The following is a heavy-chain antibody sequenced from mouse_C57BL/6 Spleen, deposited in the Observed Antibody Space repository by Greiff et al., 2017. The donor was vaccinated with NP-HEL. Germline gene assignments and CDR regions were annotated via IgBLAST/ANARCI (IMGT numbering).Heavy chain of an antibody. Sequence: VQLVESGGGLVKPGGSLKLSCAASGFTFSDYGMHWVRQAPEKGLEWVAYISSGSSTIYYADTVKGRFTISSDNAKNTLFLQMTSLRSEDTAMDYCARCPSNWYYFDYWGQGTTLTVSS. D-gene: IGHD4-1*01. J-gene: IGHJ2*01. CDR1: GFTFSDYG. CDR3: ARCPSNWYYFDY. CDR2: ISSGSSTI. V-gene: IGHV5-17*01.